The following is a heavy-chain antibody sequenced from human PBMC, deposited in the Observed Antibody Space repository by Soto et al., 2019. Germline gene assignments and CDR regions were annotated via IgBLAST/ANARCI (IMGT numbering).Heavy chain of an antibody. CDR3: ARVEGYYDSSGYNWFDP. D-gene: IGHD3-22*01. CDR2: IYYSGST. J-gene: IGHJ5*02. Sequence: LCGGSISSGDYYWTWIRQTPGKGLEWIGYIYYSGSTHYNPSLKSRLTISLDTSKNQFSLKLSSVTAADTAVYYCARVEGYYDSSGYNWFDPWGQGTLVTVSS. CDR1: GGSISSGDYY. V-gene: IGHV4-30-4*01.